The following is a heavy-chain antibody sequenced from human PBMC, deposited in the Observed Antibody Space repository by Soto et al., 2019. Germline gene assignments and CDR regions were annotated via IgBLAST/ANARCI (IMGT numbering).Heavy chain of an antibody. CDR1: GYTFSTYA. Sequence: EVQLLESGGGLVQPGGSLRLSCAASGYTFSTYAMSWVRQAPRKGLEWVSAISGNGGDYTYYADSVKGRFTISRDNSKNTLYLQMNSLRAEDTAVYYCVPLCRYCSTTTPSWGQGTLVTVSS. V-gene: IGHV3-23*01. D-gene: IGHD2-2*01. J-gene: IGHJ4*02. CDR3: VPLCRYCSTTTPS. CDR2: ISGNGGDYT.